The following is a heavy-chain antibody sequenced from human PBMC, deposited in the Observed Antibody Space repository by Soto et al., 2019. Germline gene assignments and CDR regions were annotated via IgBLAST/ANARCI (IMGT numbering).Heavy chain of an antibody. J-gene: IGHJ3*02. D-gene: IGHD4-17*01. Sequence: QVQLQQWGAGLLKPSETLSLTCAVYGGSFSGYYWSWIRQPPGKGLEWIGEINHSGSTNYNPSLKSRVTISVDTSKIQCSLKLSSVTAADTAVYYCARVRPYGGAFDIWGQGTMVTVSS. CDR1: GGSFSGYY. V-gene: IGHV4-34*01. CDR3: ARVRPYGGAFDI. CDR2: INHSGST.